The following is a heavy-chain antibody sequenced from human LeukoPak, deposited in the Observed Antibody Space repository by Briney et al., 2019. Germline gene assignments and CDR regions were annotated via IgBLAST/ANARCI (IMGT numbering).Heavy chain of an antibody. J-gene: IGHJ4*02. CDR2: ISSSSSSYI. CDR3: ARDIHYYDSSGYYYAGGLDY. D-gene: IGHD3-22*01. CDR1: GFTFSRYS. V-gene: IGHV3-21*01. Sequence: GGSLRLSCAASGFTFSRYSMNWVRQAPGKGLEWVSSISSSSSSYIYYADSVKGRFTISRDNAKNSLYLQMNSLRAEDTAVYYCARDIHYYDSSGYYYAGGLDYWGQGTLVTVSS.